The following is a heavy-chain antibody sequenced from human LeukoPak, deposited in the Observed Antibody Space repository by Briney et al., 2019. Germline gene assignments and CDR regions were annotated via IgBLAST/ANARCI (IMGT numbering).Heavy chain of an antibody. D-gene: IGHD2-15*01. Sequence: GQSLKISCKGSGYSFTTYWIGWVRQMPGKGLELMGIIHPGDSNTRYSPSFQGQVTMSADKSIRTAYLQWSSLKASDTAMYYCARYCSDASCGYLDYWGQGAPVTVSS. CDR2: IHPGDSNT. CDR3: ARYCSDASCGYLDY. J-gene: IGHJ4*02. V-gene: IGHV5-51*01. CDR1: GYSFTTYW.